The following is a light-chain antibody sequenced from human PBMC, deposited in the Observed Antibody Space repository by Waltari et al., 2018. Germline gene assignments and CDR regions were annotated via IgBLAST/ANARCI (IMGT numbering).Light chain of an antibody. CDR2: CAS. CDR1: QSVGSSK. V-gene: IGKV3-20*01. Sequence: IVLTQSPGTASVSPGERVTLSCRASQSVGSSKLSWYQQKPGQAPRLVIYCASRTDTGIPDRFSGSGSGTDFSLTISRLEPEDFAVYYCQQHDTLPATFGQGTKVEIK. J-gene: IGKJ1*01. CDR3: QQHDTLPAT.